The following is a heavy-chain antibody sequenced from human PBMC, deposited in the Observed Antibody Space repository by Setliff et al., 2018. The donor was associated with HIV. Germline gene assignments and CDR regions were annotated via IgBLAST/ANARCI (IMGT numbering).Heavy chain of an antibody. CDR2: ISSSGSTI. CDR1: GFIFSNYR. Sequence: GGSLRLSCVGSGFIFSNYRMNWVRQAPGKGLEWVSYISSSGSTIYYADSVKGRFTISRDNSKKTLYLQMSSLRVEDTAVYYCAKGRLRENHDWGQGTLVTVSS. V-gene: IGHV3-48*01. CDR3: AKGRLRENHD. D-gene: IGHD4-17*01. J-gene: IGHJ4*02.